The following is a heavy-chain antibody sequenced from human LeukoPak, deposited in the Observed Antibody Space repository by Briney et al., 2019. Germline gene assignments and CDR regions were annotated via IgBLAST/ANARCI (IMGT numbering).Heavy chain of an antibody. D-gene: IGHD3-10*01. CDR2: IKQDGSEK. V-gene: IGHV3-7*01. CDR1: GFTFSSYW. Sequence: GGSLRLSCAASGFTFSSYWMSWVRQAPGEGLEWVANIKQDGSEKYYVDSVKGRFTISRDNAKSSLYLQMNSLRAEDTAVYYCARRPSGSVFDYWGQGTLVTVSS. J-gene: IGHJ4*02. CDR3: ARRPSGSVFDY.